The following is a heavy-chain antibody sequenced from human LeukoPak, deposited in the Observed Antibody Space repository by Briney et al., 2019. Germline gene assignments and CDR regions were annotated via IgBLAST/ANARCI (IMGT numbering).Heavy chain of an antibody. D-gene: IGHD5-12*01. CDR3: ARESGYAVGDF. CDR2: IYNDGRT. J-gene: IGHJ4*02. Sequence: GGSLRLSCAASGLTVRSNYMSWFRQAPGKGLEWASVIYNDGRTYYADSVKGRFIISKDISKNTLYLQMNNLRADDTAVYYCARESGYAVGDFWGRGTLVTVSS. CDR1: GLTVRSNY. V-gene: IGHV3-53*01.